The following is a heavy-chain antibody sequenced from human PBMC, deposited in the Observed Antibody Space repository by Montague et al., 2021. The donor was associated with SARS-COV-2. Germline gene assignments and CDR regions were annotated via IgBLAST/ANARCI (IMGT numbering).Heavy chain of an antibody. D-gene: IGHD5-24*01. CDR2: VDHSGNT. CDR1: GGSFHTFS. CDR3: ARATRAVQITPGFRY. J-gene: IGHJ4*02. V-gene: IGHV4-34*01. Sequence: SETLSLTCAVYGGSFHTFSWGWIRQSPGKGLEWIGEVDHSGNTKYNPSLKRRVTISVDTSKTQFSLNLTSVTAADTAIYYCARATRAVQITPGFRYWGQGTQVAVSS.